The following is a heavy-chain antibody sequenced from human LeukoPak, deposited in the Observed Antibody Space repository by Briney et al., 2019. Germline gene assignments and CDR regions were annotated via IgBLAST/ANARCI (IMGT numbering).Heavy chain of an antibody. CDR1: GFILGKSW. CDR3: ARDDYNRL. Sequence: GGALRLSCAGLGFILGKSWMHWVRQTPAKGLVWVARTDGSTTTYADSVRGRFSVSMDNAQNTLYLQMNSLRAEDTAVYYCARDDYNRLWGQGTLVTVSS. J-gene: IGHJ4*02. V-gene: IGHV3-74*01. CDR2: TDGSTT. D-gene: IGHD1-14*01.